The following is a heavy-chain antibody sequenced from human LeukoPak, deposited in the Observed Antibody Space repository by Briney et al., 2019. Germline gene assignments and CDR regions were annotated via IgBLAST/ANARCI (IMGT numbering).Heavy chain of an antibody. J-gene: IGHJ4*02. D-gene: IGHD4-23*01. Sequence: SETLSLTCAVSGVSISGSDWWTWVRQPPGKGLEWIGEIYHSGSTNYNPSLKSRVTISVDKSKKQFSLNLRSVTAADTVVYYCARNGGNSDVDYWGQGTLVTVSS. CDR1: GVSISGSDW. CDR3: ARNGGNSDVDY. V-gene: IGHV4-4*02. CDR2: IYHSGST.